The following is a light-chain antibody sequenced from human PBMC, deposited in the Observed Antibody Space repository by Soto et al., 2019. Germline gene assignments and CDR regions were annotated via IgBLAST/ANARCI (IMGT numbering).Light chain of an antibody. CDR2: DAS. J-gene: IGKJ4*01. Sequence: SPSSTHTSDEDIVNITRPTGQDIGSALAWYQQRTGKPPKRMLYDASHMESEVTSRFSGSGSGTDFTLPIARLGLEDFATYYCQQLNGCPLTFGGGTKVQIK. CDR1: QDIGSA. V-gene: IGKV1-13*02. CDR3: QQLNGCPLT.